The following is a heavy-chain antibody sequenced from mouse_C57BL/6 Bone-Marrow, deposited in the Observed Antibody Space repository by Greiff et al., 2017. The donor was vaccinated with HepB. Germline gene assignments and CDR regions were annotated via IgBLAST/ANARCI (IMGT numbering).Heavy chain of an antibody. CDR1: GFTFSNYW. D-gene: IGHD2-3*01. CDR2: IRLKSDNYAT. Sequence: EVKLMDSGGGLVQPGGSMKLSCVASGFTFSNYWMNWVRQSPEKGLEWVAQIRLKSDNYATHYAESVKGRFTISRDDSKSSVYLQMNNLRAEDTGIYYCDGYYVGYWGQGTTLTVSS. J-gene: IGHJ2*01. V-gene: IGHV6-3*01. CDR3: DGYYVGY.